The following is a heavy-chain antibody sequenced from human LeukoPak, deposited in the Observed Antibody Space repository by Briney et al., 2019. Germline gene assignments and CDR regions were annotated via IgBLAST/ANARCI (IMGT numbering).Heavy chain of an antibody. CDR3: ASMVGQPYYFDY. D-gene: IGHD2-15*01. J-gene: IGHJ4*02. V-gene: IGHV4-38-2*01. CDR1: GYSISSGYY. CDR2: IYHSGST. Sequence: SETLSLTCAVSGYSISSGYYWGWIRQPPGKGLEWIGSIYHSGSTYYNPSLKSRVTISVDTSKNQFSLKLSSVTAADTAVYYCASMVGQPYYFDYWGQGTLVTVSS.